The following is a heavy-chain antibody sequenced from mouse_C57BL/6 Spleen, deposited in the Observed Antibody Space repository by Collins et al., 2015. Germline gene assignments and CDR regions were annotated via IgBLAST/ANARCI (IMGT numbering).Heavy chain of an antibody. CDR2: IYPGSGST. V-gene: IGHV1-55*01. CDR1: GYTFTSYW. D-gene: IGHD1-1*01. CDR3: AREDTTVVGGYYFDY. Sequence: VQLQQPGAELVKPGASVKMSCKASGYTFTSYWITWVKQRPGQGLEWIGDIYPGSGSTNYNEKFKSKATLTVDTSSSTAYMQLSSLTSEDSAVYYCAREDTTVVGGYYFDYWGQGTTLTVSS. J-gene: IGHJ2*01.